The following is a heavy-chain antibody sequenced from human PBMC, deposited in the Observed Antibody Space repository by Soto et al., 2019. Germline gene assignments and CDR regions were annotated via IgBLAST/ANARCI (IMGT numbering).Heavy chain of an antibody. Sequence: QVQLVQSGAEVKKPGASVKVSCKASGYTFTSYSFTWVRQAPGQVPEWLGCIRAYNGNTIYAQKFQGRVTMTTDASTSTAYMELRRLRSDDTAMYYCARGDGYSSPFDYWGQGTLVTVSS. CDR2: IRAYNGNT. CDR1: GYTFTSYS. V-gene: IGHV1-18*01. D-gene: IGHD2-15*01. J-gene: IGHJ4*02. CDR3: ARGDGYSSPFDY.